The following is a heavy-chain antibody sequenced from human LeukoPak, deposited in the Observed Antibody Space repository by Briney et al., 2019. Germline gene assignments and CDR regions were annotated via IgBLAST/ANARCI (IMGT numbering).Heavy chain of an antibody. CDR2: IIPILGIA. CDR1: GGTFSSYA. CDR3: ASINSGSYDYYYYGMDV. D-gene: IGHD1-26*01. V-gene: IGHV1-69*04. Sequence: SVKVSCKASGGTFSSYAISWVRQAPGQGLEWMGRIIPILGIANYAQKFQGRVTITADKSTSTAYMELSSLRSEDTAVYYCASINSGSYDYYYYGMDVWGQGTTVTVSS. J-gene: IGHJ6*02.